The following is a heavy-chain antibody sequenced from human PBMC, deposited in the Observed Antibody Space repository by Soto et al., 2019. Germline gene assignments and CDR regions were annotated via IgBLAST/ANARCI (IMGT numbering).Heavy chain of an antibody. D-gene: IGHD3-22*01. J-gene: IGHJ4*02. Sequence: SVKVSFRASGYTLTRSAMQWVRQAPGQRLEWMGGIIPIFGTANYAQKFQDKVTITADESTSTAYMELSSLRSEDTAVYYCARHGRYYYAISGYSIDYCGQGILVTVSS. CDR3: ARHGRYYYAISGYSIDY. CDR1: GYTLTRSA. CDR2: IIPIFGTA. V-gene: IGHV1-69*13.